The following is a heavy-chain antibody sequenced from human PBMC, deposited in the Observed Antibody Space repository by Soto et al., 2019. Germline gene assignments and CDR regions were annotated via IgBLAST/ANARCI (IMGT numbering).Heavy chain of an antibody. Sequence: PSETLSLTCAVSGGSISSSNWWSWVRQPPGKGREWIGEIYHSGSTNYHPSLKSRVTISVDKSKNQFSLKLSSVTAADTAVYYFARDGLGWDGYSDYWGQGTLVTVSS. CDR3: ARDGLGWDGYSDY. CDR2: IYHSGST. D-gene: IGHD1-26*01. CDR1: GGSISSSNW. V-gene: IGHV4-4*02. J-gene: IGHJ4*02.